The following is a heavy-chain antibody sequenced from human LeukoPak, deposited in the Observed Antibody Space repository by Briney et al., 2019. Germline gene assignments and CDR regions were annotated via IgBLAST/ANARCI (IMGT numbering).Heavy chain of an antibody. Sequence: PGGSLRLSCEASGFTFGNYAMSWVRQAPGKGLEWVAHIKQDGSQEYYVDSVKGRFTISRDSAKNSLYLQMNSLRAEDTAVYYCARGVPYDSWSGPHYSDYWGQGTLVTVSS. CDR1: GFTFGNYA. D-gene: IGHD3-3*01. V-gene: IGHV3-7*01. CDR2: IKQDGSQE. J-gene: IGHJ4*02. CDR3: ARGVPYDSWSGPHYSDY.